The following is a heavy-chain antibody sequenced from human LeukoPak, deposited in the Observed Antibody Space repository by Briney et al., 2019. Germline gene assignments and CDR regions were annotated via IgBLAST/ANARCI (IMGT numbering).Heavy chain of an antibody. Sequence: GRSLRLSCAASGFTFDDYGMSWVRQAPGKGLEWVSFINWNGGSTGYTDSVKGRFTISRDNAESSLYLQMNSLRAEDTALYHCAALGSNDAFDIWGQGTMVTVSS. V-gene: IGHV3-20*01. CDR3: AALGSNDAFDI. D-gene: IGHD3-10*02. CDR1: GFTFDDYG. CDR2: INWNGGST. J-gene: IGHJ3*02.